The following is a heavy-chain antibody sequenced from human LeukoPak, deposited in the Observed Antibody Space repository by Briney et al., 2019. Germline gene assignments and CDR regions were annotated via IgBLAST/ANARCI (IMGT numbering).Heavy chain of an antibody. D-gene: IGHD3-22*01. CDR1: GGSISSYY. J-gene: IGHJ4*02. V-gene: IGHV4-59*01. CDR2: IYYSGST. Sequence: SETLSLTCTVSGGSISSYYWSWIRQPPGKGLEWIGYIYYSGSTNYNPSLKSRVTISVDTSKNQFSLKLSSVTAADTAVYYCARVEPGMIAHWGQGTLVTVSS. CDR3: ARVEPGMIAH.